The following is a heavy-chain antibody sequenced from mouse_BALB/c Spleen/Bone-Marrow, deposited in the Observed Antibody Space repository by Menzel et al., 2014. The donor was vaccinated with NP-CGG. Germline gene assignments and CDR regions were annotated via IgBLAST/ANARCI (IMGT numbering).Heavy chain of an antibody. J-gene: IGHJ2*01. D-gene: IGHD2-1*01. CDR3: ARGNYGNYVGYFDY. V-gene: IGHV5-6-3*01. CDR1: GFTFSSYG. Sequence: EVQLVESGGGLVQPGGSLKLSCAASGFTFSSYGMSWVRQTPDKRLELVASINSNGGSTYYPDSVKGRFTISRDNAKXTLSLQMSSLKSEDTAVYYCARGNYGNYVGYFDYWGQGTTLTVSS. CDR2: INSNGGST.